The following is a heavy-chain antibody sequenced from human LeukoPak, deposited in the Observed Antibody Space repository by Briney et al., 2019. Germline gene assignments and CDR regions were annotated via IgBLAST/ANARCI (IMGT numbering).Heavy chain of an antibody. Sequence: ASVKVSCKASGYTFTSYDINWVRQATGQGLEWMGWMNPNSGNTGYAQKFQGRVTMTRNTSISTAYMELSSLRSEDTAVYYCARSIGGSGSFPSDWFDPWSQGTLVTVSS. CDR2: MNPNSGNT. CDR3: ARSIGGSGSFPSDWFDP. CDR1: GYTFTSYD. D-gene: IGHD3-10*01. J-gene: IGHJ5*02. V-gene: IGHV1-8*01.